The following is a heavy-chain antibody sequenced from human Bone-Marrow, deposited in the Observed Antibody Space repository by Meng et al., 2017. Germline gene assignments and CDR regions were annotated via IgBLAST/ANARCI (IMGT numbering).Heavy chain of an antibody. CDR2: INSDGSST. J-gene: IGHJ4*02. D-gene: IGHD3-3*01. CDR1: GFTFSSYW. CDR3: ARDLAWVLFDY. Sequence: GESLKISCAASGFTFSSYWMHWVRQAPGKGLVWVSRINSDGSSTSYADSVKGRFTISRDNAKNTLYLQMNSLRADDTAVYYCARDLAWVLFDYWGQGALVTVSS. V-gene: IGHV3-74*01.